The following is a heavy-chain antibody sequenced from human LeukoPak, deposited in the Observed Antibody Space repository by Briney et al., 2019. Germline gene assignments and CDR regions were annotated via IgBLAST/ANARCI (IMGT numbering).Heavy chain of an antibody. CDR1: GFPFSSCT. Sequence: GGSPRLSCAASGFPFSSCTMNWVRQAPGKGLQWVSSISSSSSYIYYADSLKGRFTISRDNAKNSLYLQMNSLRAEDTAVYYCARDDQTLPFDSWGQGTLVTVSS. V-gene: IGHV3-21*01. CDR3: ARDDQTLPFDS. D-gene: IGHD2-15*01. J-gene: IGHJ4*02. CDR2: ISSSSSYI.